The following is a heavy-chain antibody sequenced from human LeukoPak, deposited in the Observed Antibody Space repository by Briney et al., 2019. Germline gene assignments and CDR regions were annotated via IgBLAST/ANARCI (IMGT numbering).Heavy chain of an antibody. V-gene: IGHV3-30*03. CDR3: ARDSRYYDILTGYFD. D-gene: IGHD3-9*01. CDR2: ISYDGSNK. CDR1: GFTFSSYG. Sequence: PGRSLRLSCAASGFTFSSYGMHWVRQAPGKGLEWVAVISYDGSNKYYADSVKGRFTISRDNSKNTLYLQMNSLRAEDTAVYYCARDSRYYDILTGYFDWGQGTLVTVSS. J-gene: IGHJ4*02.